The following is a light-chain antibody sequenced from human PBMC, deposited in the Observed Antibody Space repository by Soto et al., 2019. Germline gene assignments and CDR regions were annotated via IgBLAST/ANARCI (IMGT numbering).Light chain of an antibody. CDR2: AVS. J-gene: IGKJ1*01. CDR1: ETVSEDQ. CDR3: QQYGSSRWT. Sequence: EMLLTQSPGTLSLSPGQRATLSCRTRETVSEDQLAWYQQKPGQAPRLVIFAVSIRAPGIPDRFSGSGSGTDFTLTINRLEREDFAVYYCQQYGSSRWTFGQGTKVDIK. V-gene: IGKV3-20*01.